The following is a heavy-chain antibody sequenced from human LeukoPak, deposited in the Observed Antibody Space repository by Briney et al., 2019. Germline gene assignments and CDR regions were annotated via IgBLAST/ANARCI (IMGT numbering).Heavy chain of an antibody. D-gene: IGHD5-18*01. Sequence: GGSLRLSCAASRFTFSRFGMHWVRQAPGKGLEWVAFIRYDGSNKQYGDSVKGRFTISRDNSKNTPYLQMNSLRAEDTALYYCAKDARAGYSLDYWGQGTLVTVSS. CDR1: RFTFSRFG. V-gene: IGHV3-30*02. J-gene: IGHJ4*02. CDR3: AKDARAGYSLDY. CDR2: IRYDGSNK.